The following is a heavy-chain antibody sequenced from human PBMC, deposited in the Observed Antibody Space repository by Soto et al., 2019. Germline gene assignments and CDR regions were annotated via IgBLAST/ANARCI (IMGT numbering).Heavy chain of an antibody. D-gene: IGHD2-15*01. V-gene: IGHV4-39*07. J-gene: IGHJ4*02. CDR1: GGSISSSSYY. CDR3: ARASGIAGGIVFDY. CDR2: IYYSGST. Sequence: SETLSLTCTVSGGSISSSSYYWGWIRQPPGKGLEWIGSIYYSGSTNYNPSLKSRVTISVDTSKNQFSLKLSSVTAADTAVYYCARASGIAGGIVFDYWGQGTLVTVSS.